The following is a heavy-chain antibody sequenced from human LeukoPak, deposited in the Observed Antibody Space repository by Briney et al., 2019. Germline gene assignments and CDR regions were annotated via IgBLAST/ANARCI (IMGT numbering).Heavy chain of an antibody. Sequence: SETLSLTCAVYGGSFSGYYWSWIRQPPGKGLEWIGEINHSGSTNYNPSLKSRVTISVATSKNQFSLKLSSVTAADTAVYYCASRVVTAIRPGAFDIWGQGTMVTVSS. CDR1: GGSFSGYY. CDR2: INHSGST. J-gene: IGHJ3*02. CDR3: ASRVVTAIRPGAFDI. D-gene: IGHD2-21*02. V-gene: IGHV4-34*09.